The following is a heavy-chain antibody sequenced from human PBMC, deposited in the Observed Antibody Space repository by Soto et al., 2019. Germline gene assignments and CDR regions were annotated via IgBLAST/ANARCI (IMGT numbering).Heavy chain of an antibody. D-gene: IGHD3-10*01. CDR2: INPSGGST. J-gene: IGHJ4*02. Sequence: QVQLVQSGAEVKKPGASVKVSCKASGYTFTSYYMHWVRQAPGQGLEWMGIINPSGGSTSYAQKFQGRVTMTRNTSTSTVFMELSSLRSEDTAVYYCAGSGVRGVIMGGDYWGQGTLVTVSS. V-gene: IGHV1-46*01. CDR1: GYTFTSYY. CDR3: AGSGVRGVIMGGDY.